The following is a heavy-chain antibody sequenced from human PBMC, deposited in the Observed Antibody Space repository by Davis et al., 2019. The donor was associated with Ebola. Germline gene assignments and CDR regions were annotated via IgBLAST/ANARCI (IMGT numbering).Heavy chain of an antibody. CDR1: GFTFSNYW. CDR2: INTDESST. V-gene: IGHV3-74*01. Sequence: HTGGSLRLSCAASGFTFSNYWMHWVRQAPGKGLVWVSRINTDESSTNYADSVQGRFTISRDNAKNTLYLQMNGLRVEDTAIYYCAKDNRNIWSEVWGQGTMVTVSS. J-gene: IGHJ3*01. CDR3: AKDNRNIWSEV. D-gene: IGHD2/OR15-2a*01.